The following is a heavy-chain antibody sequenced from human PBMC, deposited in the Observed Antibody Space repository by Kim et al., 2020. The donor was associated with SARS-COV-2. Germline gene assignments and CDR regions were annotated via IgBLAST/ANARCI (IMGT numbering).Heavy chain of an antibody. Sequence: GGSLRLSCAASGFTLGSYCVPWVRQAPGKGLEWVANIKQGGTEMYFVDSVRGRFTISRDNAKNSLYLQMNSLRAEDTALYYCARGLGRPELDYWGQRTLATVSS. CDR2: IKQGGTEM. CDR1: GFTLGSYC. D-gene: IGHD1-7*01. J-gene: IGHJ4*02. CDR3: ARGLGRPELDY. V-gene: IGHV3-7*01.